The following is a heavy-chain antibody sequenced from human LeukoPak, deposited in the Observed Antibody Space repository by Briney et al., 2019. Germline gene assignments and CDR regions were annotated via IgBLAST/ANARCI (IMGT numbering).Heavy chain of an antibody. J-gene: IGHJ4*02. D-gene: IGHD6-6*01. CDR2: IIPIFGTA. CDR1: GGTFSSYA. CDR3: AIEPWSSSSQYYFDY. Sequence: GASVKVSCKXSGGTFSSYAISWVRQAPGQGLEWMGRIIPIFGTANYSQKFQGRVTITTDESTSTAYMELSSLRSEDTAVYYCAIEPWSSSSQYYFDYWGQGTLVTVSS. V-gene: IGHV1-69*05.